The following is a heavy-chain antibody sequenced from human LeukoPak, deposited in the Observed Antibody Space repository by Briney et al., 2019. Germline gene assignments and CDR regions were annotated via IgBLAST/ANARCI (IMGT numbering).Heavy chain of an antibody. CDR3: VNTIFGGAF. Sequence: ASVRVSCEVSGYTLTELSMHWVRQAPGKGLEWVGGFDPEDGETIYAQKFQGRVTMTEDTATDTAYMELSSLRSEDTAVYYCVNTIFGGAFWGQGNRVTVSS. CDR2: FDPEDGET. D-gene: IGHD3-3*01. V-gene: IGHV1-24*01. J-gene: IGHJ4*02. CDR1: GYTLTELS.